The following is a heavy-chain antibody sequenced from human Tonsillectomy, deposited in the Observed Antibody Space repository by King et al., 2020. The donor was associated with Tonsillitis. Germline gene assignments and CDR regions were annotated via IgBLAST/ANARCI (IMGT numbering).Heavy chain of an antibody. D-gene: IGHD6-19*01. J-gene: IGHJ3*02. CDR2: LIPIFGTA. CDR3: ARVKDSSTWNDAFDI. V-gene: IGHV1-69*01. CDR1: GGTFSNYA. Sequence: QLVQSGAEVKKPGSSVKVSCKASGGTFSNYAINWVRQAPGQGLEWMGGLIPIFGTANYAQKFQGRVTVTADESTNTVYMELSSLRSEDTALYYCARVKDSSTWNDAFDIWGRGTLVTVAS.